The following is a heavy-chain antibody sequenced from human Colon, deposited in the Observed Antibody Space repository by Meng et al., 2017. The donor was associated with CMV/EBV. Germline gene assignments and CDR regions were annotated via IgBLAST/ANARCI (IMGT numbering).Heavy chain of an antibody. CDR1: GSSSTGAGSA. V-gene: IGHV4-30-2*01. Sequence: CAFSGSSSTGAGSAWTGTRNPAGMGLGWIGNVYTTGRTFYNPSLKSRVTISVDVSKNQFSLQLRSVTAADTAVYYCAGGNGDHLFDYWGQGTLVTVSS. D-gene: IGHD2-8*01. CDR3: AGGNGDHLFDY. J-gene: IGHJ4*02. CDR2: VYTTGRT.